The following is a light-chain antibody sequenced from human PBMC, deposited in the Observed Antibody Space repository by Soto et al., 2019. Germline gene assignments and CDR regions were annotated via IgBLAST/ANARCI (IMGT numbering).Light chain of an antibody. Sequence: EIVLTQSPGTLSLSPGERATLSCRASQSVSSSYLAWYQQKPGQAPRLLIYGASSRATGIPDRFSGSGSGTDFTLTISRLEAEDFAVYYCQQYGSSHWTFGQGTKAEIK. J-gene: IGKJ1*01. V-gene: IGKV3-20*01. CDR3: QQYGSSHWT. CDR1: QSVSSSY. CDR2: GAS.